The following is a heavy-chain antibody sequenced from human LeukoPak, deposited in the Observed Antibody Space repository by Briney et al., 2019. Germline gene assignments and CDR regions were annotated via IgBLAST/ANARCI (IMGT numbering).Heavy chain of an antibody. CDR1: GGSISGSSYY. CDR3: ARVNYGSATKEDY. D-gene: IGHD3-10*01. Sequence: SETLSLTCTVSGGSISGSSYYWGWIRQPPGKGLEWIGYIYYSGSAYYNPSLKSRVTISVDTSENQFSLKLSSVTAADTAVYYCARVNYGSATKEDYWGQGTLVTVSS. CDR2: IYYSGSA. V-gene: IGHV4-31*03. J-gene: IGHJ4*02.